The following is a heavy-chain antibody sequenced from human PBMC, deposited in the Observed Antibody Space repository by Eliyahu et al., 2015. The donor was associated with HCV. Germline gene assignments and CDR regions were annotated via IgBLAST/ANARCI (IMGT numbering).Heavy chain of an antibody. D-gene: IGHD6-19*01. J-gene: IGHJ5*02. CDR2: INPKSGGA. CDR3: ARDDEQWLVLDATQESYHWLKP. Sequence: QAQLVQSGAEVKKPGASAKVSCKASGYTFTTSYVHWVRQAPGQGFEWMGWINPKSGGATYAEKFQGRVTLTSDTSSSTAYMELTKLKSDDTAVYYCARDDEQWLVLDATQESYHWLKPWGQGTLVVVSS. CDR1: GYTFTTSY. V-gene: IGHV1-2*02.